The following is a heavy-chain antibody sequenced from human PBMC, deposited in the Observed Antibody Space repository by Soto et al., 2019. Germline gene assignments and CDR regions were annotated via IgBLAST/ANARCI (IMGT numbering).Heavy chain of an antibody. CDR3: ARGGSLWFGELSAYYYVMDV. Sequence: ASVKVSCKASGYTFTSYYMHWVRQAPGQGLEWMGWINPNSGGTNYAQKFQGWVTMTRDTSISTAYMELSRLRSDDTAVYYCARGGSLWFGELSAYYYVMDVWGQGTTVIVSS. D-gene: IGHD3-10*01. V-gene: IGHV1-2*04. CDR1: GYTFTSYY. J-gene: IGHJ6*02. CDR2: INPNSGGT.